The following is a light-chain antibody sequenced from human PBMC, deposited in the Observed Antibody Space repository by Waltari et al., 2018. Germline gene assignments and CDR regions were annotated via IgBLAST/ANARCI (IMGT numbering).Light chain of an antibody. CDR2: KAS. J-gene: IGKJ2*03. CDR3: QHGYGTPYS. CDR1: ENVNNY. Sequence: DIQMTQSPSSLSASVGDRVIITCRASENVNNYLNWYQQKPGKAPKLLIYKASTLQTGVPSRFSGSGSGTDYTFTISSLQSEDVATYYCQHGYGTPYSFGQGTKVEIK. V-gene: IGKV1-39*01.